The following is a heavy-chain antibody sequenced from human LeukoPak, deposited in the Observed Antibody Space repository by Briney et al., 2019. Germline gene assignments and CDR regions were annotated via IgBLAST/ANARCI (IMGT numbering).Heavy chain of an antibody. CDR1: GGSISTYS. V-gene: IGHV4-4*07. J-gene: IGHJ4*02. Sequence: SGTLSLTCTVSGGSISTYSWCWIRQAAGKRLEWIGCFYISGTTNYNPSLKSRVAMSVDASKNQFSLRLSSVTAADTAVYYCARPGNYDFWSPYEDWGQGSLVTVSS. CDR3: ARPGNYDFWSPYED. CDR2: FYISGTT. D-gene: IGHD3-3*01.